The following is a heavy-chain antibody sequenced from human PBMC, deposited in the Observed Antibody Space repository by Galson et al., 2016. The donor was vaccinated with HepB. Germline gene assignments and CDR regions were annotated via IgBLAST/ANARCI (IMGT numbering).Heavy chain of an antibody. V-gene: IGHV3-7*01. CDR2: IKPDGREK. Sequence: SLRLSCAASGFTFSEVWMSWVRQAPGKGLEWVANIKPDGREKDYEDYVKGRFTLSRDNVKNSLYLQMNSLRAEDTALYFCARERRGNSGFYYFDYWDQGTLVTVSS. J-gene: IGHJ4*02. CDR1: GFTFSEVW. D-gene: IGHD2/OR15-2a*01. CDR3: ARERRGNSGFYYFDY.